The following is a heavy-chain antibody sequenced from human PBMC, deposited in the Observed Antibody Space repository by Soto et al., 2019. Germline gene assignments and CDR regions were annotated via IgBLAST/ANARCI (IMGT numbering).Heavy chain of an antibody. V-gene: IGHV3-11*01. J-gene: IGHJ4*02. CDR3: GRGGTIGRSRRDDY. CDR2: IGGSGSHI. D-gene: IGHD1-26*01. Sequence: QVKLEESGGGLVKPGGSLRLSCAASGFTFSDYYMTWIRQAPGKGLEWVSYIGGSGSHIYYADSMKGRFTICRDNAKNALYRQMDCLRADDTAVYYCGRGGTIGRSRRDDYWGRGTLVSVCS. CDR1: GFTFSDYY.